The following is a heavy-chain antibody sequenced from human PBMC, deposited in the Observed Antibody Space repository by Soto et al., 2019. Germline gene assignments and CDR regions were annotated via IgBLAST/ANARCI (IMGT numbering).Heavy chain of an antibody. V-gene: IGHV3-23*01. CDR1: GFTFSTVA. Sequence: LRLSCVASGFTFSTVAMTWVRQAPGKGLEWVSSISDNGGNTDYADSVRGRFTLSRDNSKNTLYLQMNHLKAEDTAVYYCAKLYWNPRYFDYWGQGARVTVSS. D-gene: IGHD1-1*01. J-gene: IGHJ4*02. CDR3: AKLYWNPRYFDY. CDR2: ISDNGGNT.